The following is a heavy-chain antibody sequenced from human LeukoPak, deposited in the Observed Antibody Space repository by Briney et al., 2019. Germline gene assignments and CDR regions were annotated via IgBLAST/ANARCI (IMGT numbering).Heavy chain of an antibody. D-gene: IGHD4-17*01. CDR1: GGSISSSSYY. V-gene: IGHV4-39*01. CDR3: ARHPLYGDYVAGNY. CDR2: IYYSGST. Sequence: SETLSLTCTVSGGSISSSSYYWGWIRQPPGKGLEWIGSIYYSGSTYYNPSLKSRVTISVDTSQNQFSLKLSSVTAADTAVYYCARHPLYGDYVAGNYWGQGTLVTVSS. J-gene: IGHJ4*02.